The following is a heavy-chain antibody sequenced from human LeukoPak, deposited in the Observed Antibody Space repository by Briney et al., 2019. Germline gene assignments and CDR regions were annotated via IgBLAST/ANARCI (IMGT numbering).Heavy chain of an antibody. J-gene: IGHJ4*02. CDR3: AKVELVAATPYYFDY. CDR2: ISGSGCST. D-gene: IGHD2-15*01. Sequence: GGSLTLSCAASGFPFSSYAMSCLRQATGKGLEWVSAISGSGCSTYYAHSVKGRFTISRDYSKNTLYSQMNRLKAEDTAVYYCAKVELVAATPYYFDYWGQGTLVTVSS. V-gene: IGHV3-23*01. CDR1: GFPFSSYA.